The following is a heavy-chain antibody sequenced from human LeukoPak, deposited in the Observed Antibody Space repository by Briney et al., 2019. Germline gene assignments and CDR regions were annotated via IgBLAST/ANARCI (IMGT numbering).Heavy chain of an antibody. CDR1: GYSFTSQG. Sequence: ASVKVSCKASGYSFTSQGITWVRQAPGQGLEWMGWISPYNGDTKCTQNLQGRVTMTTDTSTTTAYMELRSLRSDDTAVYYCARAGSGSGWYFDYWGQGTLATVSS. J-gene: IGHJ4*02. CDR3: ARAGSGSGWYFDY. CDR2: ISPYNGDT. V-gene: IGHV1-18*01. D-gene: IGHD6-19*01.